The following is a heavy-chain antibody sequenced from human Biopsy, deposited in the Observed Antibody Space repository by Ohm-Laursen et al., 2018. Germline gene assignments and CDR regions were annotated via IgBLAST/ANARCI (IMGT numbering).Heavy chain of an antibody. J-gene: IGHJ4*02. D-gene: IGHD1-26*01. Sequence: SVKVSCKTSGGTLSNYAINWVRQAPGQGLEWMGGIITIFGTAEYAQNFQGRLTITADESTGTSYMDLISLRSEDTAVYYCARDRSSGSYSPSDYWGQGTLVTVSS. CDR1: GGTLSNYA. CDR2: IITIFGTA. CDR3: ARDRSSGSYSPSDY. V-gene: IGHV1-69*13.